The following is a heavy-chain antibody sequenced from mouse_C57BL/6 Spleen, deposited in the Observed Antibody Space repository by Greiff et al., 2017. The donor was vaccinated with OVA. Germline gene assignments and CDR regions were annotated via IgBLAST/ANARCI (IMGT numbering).Heavy chain of an antibody. V-gene: IGHV1-22*01. CDR1: GYTFTDYN. CDR3: AVDDGDCAY. D-gene: IGHD2-3*01. J-gene: IGHJ3*01. CDR2: INPNNGGT. Sequence: EVQVVESGPELVKPGASVKMSCKASGYTFTDYNMHWVKQSHGKSLEWIGDINPNNGGTSYNQKFKGKATLTVNKSSSTAYMELRSLTSGDSAVDYCAVDDGDCAYWGQGTLVTVSA.